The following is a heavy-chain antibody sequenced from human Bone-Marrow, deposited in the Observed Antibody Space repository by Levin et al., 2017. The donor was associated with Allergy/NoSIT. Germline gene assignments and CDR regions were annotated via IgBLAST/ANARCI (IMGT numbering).Heavy chain of an antibody. J-gene: IGHJ4*02. V-gene: IGHV3-30*18. Sequence: PGGSLRLSCAASGFTFSSYGMHWVRQAPGKGLEWVAVISYDGSNKYYADSVKGRFTISRDNSKNTLYLQMNSLRAEDTAVYYCAKDWDYAAYYFDYWGQGTLVTVSS. CDR2: ISYDGSNK. D-gene: IGHD4-17*01. CDR1: GFTFSSYG. CDR3: AKDWDYAAYYFDY.